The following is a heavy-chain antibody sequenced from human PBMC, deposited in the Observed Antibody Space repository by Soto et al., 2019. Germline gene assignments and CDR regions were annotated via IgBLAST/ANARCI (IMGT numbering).Heavy chain of an antibody. CDR2: ISAYNGNT. Sequence: QVQLVQSGAEVKKPGASVKVSCKASGYTFTSYGISWVRQAPGQGLEWMGWISAYNGNTNYAQKLQGRVTMSTATSTSRSYLELRGLRSGHTDVYYSAGECYCCLVGVYWCQGTLFTV. CDR1: GYTFTSYG. J-gene: IGHJ4*02. CDR3: AGECYCCLVGVY. D-gene: IGHD2-15*01. V-gene: IGHV1-18*01.